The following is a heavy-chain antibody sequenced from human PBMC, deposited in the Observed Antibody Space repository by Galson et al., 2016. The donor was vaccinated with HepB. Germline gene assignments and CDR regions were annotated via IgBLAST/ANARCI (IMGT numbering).Heavy chain of an antibody. CDR1: GFTFSSYT. Sequence: SLRLSCAAAGFTFSSYTLTWVRQAPGQGLEWVSSITGSPLSVLYADPVRGRFTISRDDSKNRLSLQMDSLRAEDTAVYYCAKDRQVTYWGQGTLVTVSS. V-gene: IGHV3-23*01. D-gene: IGHD3-10*01. CDR3: AKDRQVTY. CDR2: ITGSPLSV. J-gene: IGHJ4*02.